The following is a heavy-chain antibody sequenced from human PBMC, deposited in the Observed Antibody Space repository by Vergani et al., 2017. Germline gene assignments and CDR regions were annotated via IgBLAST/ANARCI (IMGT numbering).Heavy chain of an antibody. CDR2: INPSGGST. V-gene: IGHV1-46*03. D-gene: IGHD6-19*01. CDR3: ARAQGEPGVAVAGPYYFDY. Sequence: QVQLVESGGGVVQPGRSLRLSCAASGFTFTSYYMHWVRQAPGQGLEWMGIINPSGGSTSYAQKFQGRVTMTRDTSTSTVYMELSSLRSEDTAVYYCARAQGEPGVAVAGPYYFDYWGQGTLVTVSS. CDR1: GFTFTSYY. J-gene: IGHJ4*02.